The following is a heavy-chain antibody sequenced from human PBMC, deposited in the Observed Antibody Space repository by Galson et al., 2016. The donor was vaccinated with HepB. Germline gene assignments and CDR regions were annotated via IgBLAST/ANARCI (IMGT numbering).Heavy chain of an antibody. CDR2: VSGSGGST. D-gene: IGHD4-17*01. J-gene: IGHJ4*02. Sequence: SLRLSCAASGSTFSTYAMNWVRQAPGKGLEWVSGVSGSGGSTYYADSVKGRFTISRDNSKNTLYLQMNSLRAEDTAVYYCAKEGESDGDYDYWGQGTLVTVSS. CDR1: GSTFSTYA. V-gene: IGHV3-23*01. CDR3: AKEGESDGDYDY.